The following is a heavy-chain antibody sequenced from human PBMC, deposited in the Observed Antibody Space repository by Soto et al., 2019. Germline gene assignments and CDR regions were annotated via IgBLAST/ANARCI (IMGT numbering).Heavy chain of an antibody. CDR3: TTSISGLVTGH. CDR1: GFTFSNAW. V-gene: IGHV3-15*07. CDR2: MRSHADGGTS. J-gene: IGHJ4*02. D-gene: IGHD3-3*01. Sequence: EVQLVESGGGLVKPGGSLRLSCAASGFTFSNAWMNWVRQAPGQGLEWVGSMRSHADGGTSDYAEHVKGRFTFSRDDSRNTLFLQMSSLKTEATAVYFCTTSISGLVTGHWGQGTLVTVSS.